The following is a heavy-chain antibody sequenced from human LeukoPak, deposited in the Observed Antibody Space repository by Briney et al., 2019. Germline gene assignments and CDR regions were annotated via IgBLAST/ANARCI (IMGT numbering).Heavy chain of an antibody. CDR2: IQYAGST. D-gene: IGHD6-19*01. CDR3: ARRSGIPVAGASGRVWFFDL. CDR1: GGSISSGGYY. Sequence: NPSQTLSLTCTVSGGSISSGGYYWSWIRQHPGKGLEWIGTIQYAGSTYYNSSLKSRLTISVDTSKNQFSLKLNSVTAADTALYYCARRSGIPVAGASGRVWFFDLWGRGALVTVSS. J-gene: IGHJ2*01. V-gene: IGHV4-30-2*03.